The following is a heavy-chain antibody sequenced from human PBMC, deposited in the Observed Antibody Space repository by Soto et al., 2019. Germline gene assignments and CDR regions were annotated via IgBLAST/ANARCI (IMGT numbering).Heavy chain of an antibody. Sequence: SETLSLTCTVSGVSISSYYWSWIRQPPGKGLEWIGYIYYSGSTNYDPSLKSRVTISGDTSKNQFSLKLSSVTAVDTAVYYCARSRGSYFDYWGEGTLVTVS. CDR3: ARSRGSYFDY. D-gene: IGHD3-10*01. J-gene: IGHJ4*02. V-gene: IGHV4-59*01. CDR2: IYYSGST. CDR1: GVSISSYY.